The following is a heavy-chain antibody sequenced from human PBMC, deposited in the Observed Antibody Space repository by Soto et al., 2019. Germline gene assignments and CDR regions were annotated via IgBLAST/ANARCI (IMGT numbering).Heavy chain of an antibody. D-gene: IGHD2-21*02. Sequence: QVQLVQSGAEVKKPGASLKVSCKASGYRFTGYGLHWVRQAPGQGLQWMGGINPKSGATDYAQKFQGRVTRTREMSTNTAYLELSGLRSDDTADATAVYYCAKSNYGGDDYFQYGLDVWGQGTTVTVSS. CDR3: VYYCAKSNYGGDDYFQYGLDV. J-gene: IGHJ6*02. CDR1: GYRFTGYG. CDR2: INPKSGAT. V-gene: IGHV1-2*02.